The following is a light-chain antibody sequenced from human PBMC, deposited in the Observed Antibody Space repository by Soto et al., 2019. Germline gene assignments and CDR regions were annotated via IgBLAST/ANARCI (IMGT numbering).Light chain of an antibody. CDR2: DVG. Sequence: QSVLTQPASVSGSPGQWITISCTRTHSDIVNYNYVSWYQHLPGKAPKLMVYDVGSRPSGVSSRFSGSKSGNTASLAISELQAEDEADYYCNSYREDHPRFYVFGTGTKVTVL. J-gene: IGLJ1*01. CDR1: HSDIVNYNY. V-gene: IGLV2-14*03. CDR3: NSYREDHPRFYV.